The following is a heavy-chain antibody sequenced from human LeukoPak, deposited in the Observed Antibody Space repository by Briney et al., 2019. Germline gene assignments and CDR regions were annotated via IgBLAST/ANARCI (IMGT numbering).Heavy chain of an antibody. J-gene: IGHJ6*03. V-gene: IGHV4-59*01. D-gene: IGHD1-26*01. CDR3: ARSGSYYLFYYYYYMDV. CDR1: GGSMSNYY. CDR2: VYYSGTT. Sequence: SETLSLTCTVSGGSMSNYYWNWIRQPPGKGLGWVGYVYYSGTTNYNPSLKSRVSMSVDTSKNQFSLKLSSVTAADTAVYYCARSGSYYLFYYYYYMDVWGKGTTVTVSS.